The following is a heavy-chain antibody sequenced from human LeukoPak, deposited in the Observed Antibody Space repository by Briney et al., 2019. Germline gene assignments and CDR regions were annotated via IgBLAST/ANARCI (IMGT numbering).Heavy chain of an antibody. Sequence: GASVKVSCKASGYTFTSYDINWVRQATGQGLEWMGWMNPNSGNTGYAQKFQGRVTMTRNTSISTAYMELSSLRSEDTAVYYCAREFAQIVVVTVAFDIWGQGTMVTVSS. CDR1: GYTFTSYD. V-gene: IGHV1-8*02. D-gene: IGHD3-22*01. J-gene: IGHJ3*02. CDR3: AREFAQIVVVTVAFDI. CDR2: MNPNSGNT.